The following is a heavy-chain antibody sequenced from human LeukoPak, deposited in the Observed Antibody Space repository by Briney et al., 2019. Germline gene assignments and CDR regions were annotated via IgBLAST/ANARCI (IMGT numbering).Heavy chain of an antibody. CDR2: IYHSGST. V-gene: IGHV4-4*02. CDR3: ARASSGPYGFDY. D-gene: IGHD3-22*01. J-gene: IGHJ4*02. CDR1: GGSISSSNW. Sequence: KASETLSLTCAVSGGSISSSNWWSWVRQPPGKGLEWIGEIYHSGSTNYNPSLKSRVTKSVDKSKNQFSLKLSSVTAADTAVYYCARASSGPYGFDYWGQGTLVTVSS.